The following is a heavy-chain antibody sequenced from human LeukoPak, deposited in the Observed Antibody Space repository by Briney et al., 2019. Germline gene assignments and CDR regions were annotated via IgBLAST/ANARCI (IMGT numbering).Heavy chain of an antibody. CDR2: IYYSGST. D-gene: IGHD6-13*01. Sequence: SETLSLTCTVSGGSISSYYWSWIRQPPGKGLEWIGYIYYSGSTNYNPSLKSRVAISVDTSKNQFSLKLSSVTAADTAVYCCARHLAAAGFDYWGQGTLVTVSS. CDR3: ARHLAAAGFDY. J-gene: IGHJ4*02. CDR1: GGSISSYY. V-gene: IGHV4-59*08.